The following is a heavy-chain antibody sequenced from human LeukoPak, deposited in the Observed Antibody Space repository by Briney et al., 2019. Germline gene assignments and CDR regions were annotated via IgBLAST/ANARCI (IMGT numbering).Heavy chain of an antibody. D-gene: IGHD3-3*01. CDR2: INPSGGST. J-gene: IGHJ4*02. CDR1: GYTFTSYY. V-gene: IGHV1-46*01. CDR3: ARAPAEYYDFWSGYTRPLDY. Sequence: ASVKVSCKASGYTFTSYYMHWVRQAPGQGLEWMGIINPSGGSTSYAQKFQGRVTMTRDTSTSTVYMELSSLRSEDTAVYYCARAPAEYYDFWSGYTRPLDYWGQGTLVTASS.